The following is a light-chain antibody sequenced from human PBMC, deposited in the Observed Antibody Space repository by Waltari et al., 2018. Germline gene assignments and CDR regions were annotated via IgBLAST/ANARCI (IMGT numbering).Light chain of an antibody. CDR3: QAWDTFTHVV. V-gene: IGLV3-9*01. Sequence: SYEVTQPLSVSVALVRPARIPCQGNNIGGKNVHWYQQKAGQAPVQVIYRDINRPSGIPERFSGSNSGNTATLTISRAQAEDEAEYFCQAWDTFTHVVFGGGTKLTVL. CDR2: RDI. J-gene: IGLJ2*01. CDR1: NIGGKN.